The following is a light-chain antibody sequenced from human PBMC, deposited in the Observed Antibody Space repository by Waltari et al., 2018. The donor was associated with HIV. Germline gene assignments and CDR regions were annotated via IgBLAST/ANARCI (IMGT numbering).Light chain of an antibody. CDR3: QQSYSTPWT. CDR2: AAS. Sequence: VGDRVTITCRASQSISSYLNWYQQKPGKAPKLLIYAASSLQSGVPSRFSGSGSGTDFTLTISSLQPEDFATYYCQQSYSTPWTFGQGTKVEIK. J-gene: IGKJ1*01. V-gene: IGKV1-39*01. CDR1: QSISSY.